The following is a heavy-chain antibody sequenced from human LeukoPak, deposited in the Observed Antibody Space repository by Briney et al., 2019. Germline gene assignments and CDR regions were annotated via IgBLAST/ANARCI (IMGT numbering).Heavy chain of an antibody. Sequence: PSETLSLTCSVSGGSISSTTYYWGWIRQPPGKGLEWIGSISYSGSTYYNPSLKSRVTISVDTSKNQFSLMLSSVTAADTAVYYCASAYYDFWSGLGYWGQGTLVTVSS. D-gene: IGHD3-3*01. CDR3: ASAYYDFWSGLGY. J-gene: IGHJ4*02. CDR2: ISYSGST. CDR1: GGSISSTTYY. V-gene: IGHV4-39*01.